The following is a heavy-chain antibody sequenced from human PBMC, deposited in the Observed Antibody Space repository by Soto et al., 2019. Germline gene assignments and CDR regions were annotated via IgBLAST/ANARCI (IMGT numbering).Heavy chain of an antibody. CDR3: ASERDVDDSTGYYSALDS. CDR1: GGSFSNYY. CDR2: IFHSGIT. V-gene: IGHV4-59*01. Sequence: SETLSLTCFVSGGSFSNYYWTWIRQSPGKGLEWIGYIFHSGITAYNPSVKSRVTTSIDKSRNVICLNLISVTAADTAVYYCASERDVDDSTGYYSALDSWGQGTLVTVSS. J-gene: IGHJ5*01. D-gene: IGHD3-22*01.